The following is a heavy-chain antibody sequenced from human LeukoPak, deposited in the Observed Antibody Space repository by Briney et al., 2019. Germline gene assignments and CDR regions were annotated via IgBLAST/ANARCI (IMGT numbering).Heavy chain of an antibody. V-gene: IGHV3-30-3*01. CDR3: ARRYFDY. J-gene: IGHJ4*02. CDR1: GFTFSSYA. Sequence: GSLRLSCAASGFTFSSYAMHWVRQAPGKGLEWVAVISYDGSNKYYADSVKGRFTISRDNSKNTLYLQMNSLRAEDTAVYYCARRYFDYWGQGILVTVSS. CDR2: ISYDGSNK.